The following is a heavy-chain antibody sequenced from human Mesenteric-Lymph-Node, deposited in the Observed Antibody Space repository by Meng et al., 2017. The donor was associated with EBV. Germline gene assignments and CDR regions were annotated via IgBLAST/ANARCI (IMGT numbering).Heavy chain of an antibody. CDR2: IYYSGTI. V-gene: IGHV4-39*01. CDR3: ARQYGSSFDY. D-gene: IGHD3-10*01. J-gene: IGHJ4*02. CDR1: SDSISSTSYH. Sequence: QRLRLCVGHGGVRPSGTRVLIGTVSSDSISSTSYHWGWIRQPPGKGMEWIGSIYYSGTIYFNPSLESRVSISVDTSKKQFSLRLTSVTAADTAVYYCARQYGSSFDYWGQGTLVTVSS.